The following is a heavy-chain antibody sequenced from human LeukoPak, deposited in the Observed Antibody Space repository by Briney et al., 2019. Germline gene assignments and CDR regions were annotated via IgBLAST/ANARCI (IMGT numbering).Heavy chain of an antibody. V-gene: IGHV4-31*03. Sequence: SETLSLTCTVSGGSISSGGYYWSWIRQHPGKGLEWIGYIYYSGSTYSNPSLKSRVTISVDTSKNQFSLNLSSVTAADTAVYYCXXXCSXTNCYKGGFDPWGQGTLVTVSS. CDR2: IYYSGST. J-gene: IGHJ5*02. CDR1: GGSISSGGYY. D-gene: IGHD2-2*02. CDR3: XXXCSXTNCYKGGFDP.